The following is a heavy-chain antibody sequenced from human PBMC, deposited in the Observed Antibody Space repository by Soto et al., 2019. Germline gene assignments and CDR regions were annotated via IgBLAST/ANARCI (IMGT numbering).Heavy chain of an antibody. CDR3: ARRGWNYYYYHGMDV. J-gene: IGHJ6*02. V-gene: IGHV4-39*01. D-gene: IGHD1-1*01. CDR1: GGSISSSSYY. Sequence: TNILYLTYAASGGSISSSSYYWGWLRQPPGKGLEWIGSNYYSGSTYYNPSLKSRVTISVDTSKNQFSLKLSSVTAADTAVYYCARRGWNYYYYHGMDVWGQGTTVT. CDR2: NYYSGST.